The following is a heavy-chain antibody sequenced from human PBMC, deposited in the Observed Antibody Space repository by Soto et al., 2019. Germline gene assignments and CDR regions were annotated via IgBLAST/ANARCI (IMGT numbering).Heavy chain of an antibody. J-gene: IGHJ4*02. CDR2: IWYDGSNK. CDR1: GFTFSSYG. V-gene: IGHV3-33*01. Sequence: QVRLVESGGGVVQPGRSLRLSCAASGFTFSSYGMHWVRQAPGKGLEWVAVIWYDGSNKYYADSVKGRFTISRDNSKNTLYLQMNSLRAEDTAVYYCASYDSSGYYLGYWGQGTLVTVSS. D-gene: IGHD3-22*01. CDR3: ASYDSSGYYLGY.